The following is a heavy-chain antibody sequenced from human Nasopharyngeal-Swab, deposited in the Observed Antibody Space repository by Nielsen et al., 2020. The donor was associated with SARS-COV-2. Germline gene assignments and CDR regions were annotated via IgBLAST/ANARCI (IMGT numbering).Heavy chain of an antibody. CDR1: GFTFSDHF. CDR3: ASLLYYYDSSGYYH. Sequence: GGSLRLSCATSGFTFSDHFMDWVRQAPGKGLEWVGRARNKGNRYTTEYAASVKGRFTVSRDDSKSSLFLQMNSLKTEDTAVYYCASLLYYYDSSGYYHWGQGTLVTVSS. J-gene: IGHJ5*02. CDR2: ARNKGNRYTT. D-gene: IGHD3-22*01. V-gene: IGHV3-72*01.